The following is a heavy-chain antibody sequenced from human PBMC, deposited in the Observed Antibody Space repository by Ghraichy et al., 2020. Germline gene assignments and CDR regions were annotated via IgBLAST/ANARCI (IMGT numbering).Heavy chain of an antibody. J-gene: IGHJ2*01. V-gene: IGHV4-39*01. D-gene: IGHD3-22*01. CDR2: IYYSGST. CDR3: ACDSSGDWYFDL. Sequence: SETLSLTCTVSGGSISSSSYYWGWIRQPPGKGLEWIGSIYYSGSTYYNPSLKSRVTISVDTSKNQFSLKLSSVTAADTAVYYCACDSSGDWYFDLWGRGTLVTVSS. CDR1: GGSISSSSYY.